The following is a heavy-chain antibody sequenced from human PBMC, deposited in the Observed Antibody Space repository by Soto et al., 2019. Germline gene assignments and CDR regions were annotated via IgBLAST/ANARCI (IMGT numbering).Heavy chain of an antibody. CDR3: MAERIAAAGTGRFDY. CDR2: INPSGGST. J-gene: IGHJ4*02. D-gene: IGHD6-13*01. Sequence: QVQLVQSGAEVKKPGASVKVSCKASGYTFTSYYMHWVRQAPGQGLEWMGIINPSGGSTSYAQKFQGRVTMTRDTSTSTVYMELSSLRSEDTAVYYCMAERIAAAGTGRFDYWGQGTLVTVSS. CDR1: GYTFTSYY. V-gene: IGHV1-46*01.